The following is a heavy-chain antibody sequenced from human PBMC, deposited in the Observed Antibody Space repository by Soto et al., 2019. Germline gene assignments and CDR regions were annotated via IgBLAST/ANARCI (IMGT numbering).Heavy chain of an antibody. V-gene: IGHV4-34*01. J-gene: IGHJ5*01. CDR3: ARGSDKGEFWYFDC. CDR1: DGPSNNYD. Sequence: QVQLQQWGAGMLKPSETLSLTCAVYDGPSNNYDWTWLRQAPGKGLEWIGEINHSGSSTHNPSLTGRVSLAVDTSRQHVSLRLTSVTATDSAVYFCARGSDKGEFWYFDCWSQGALVAVSS. D-gene: IGHD3-3*01. CDR2: INHSGSS.